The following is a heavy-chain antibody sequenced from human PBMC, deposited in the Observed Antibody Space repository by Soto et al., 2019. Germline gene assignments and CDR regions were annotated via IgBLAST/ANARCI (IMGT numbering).Heavy chain of an antibody. J-gene: IGHJ4*02. Sequence: HEHLVQSGAEVKRPGASLNVACKASGYSFTGYYIHWVRQAPGQGLAWMGWINPDSGATNYAQNFQGRVTLTSDTSISTASMDLTSLTSDDTSVYYCARGDYGTGGYPFPYFDYWGQGTLVIVSS. V-gene: IGHV1-2*02. D-gene: IGHD2-8*02. CDR1: GYSFTGYY. CDR3: ARGDYGTGGYPFPYFDY. CDR2: INPDSGAT.